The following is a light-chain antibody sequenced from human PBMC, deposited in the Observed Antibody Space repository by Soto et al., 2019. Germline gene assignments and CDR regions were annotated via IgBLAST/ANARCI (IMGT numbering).Light chain of an antibody. CDR2: LNSDGSH. CDR1: SGHNNYA. Sequence: QLVLTQSPSASASLGGSVKLTCTLSSGHNNYAIAWHQQQPEKGPRYLMRLNSDGSHNKGDGIPDRFSGSSSGAERYLIISSLHSEDEADYYCQTWDAGILVFGTGTKLTVL. J-gene: IGLJ1*01. V-gene: IGLV4-69*01. CDR3: QTWDAGILV.